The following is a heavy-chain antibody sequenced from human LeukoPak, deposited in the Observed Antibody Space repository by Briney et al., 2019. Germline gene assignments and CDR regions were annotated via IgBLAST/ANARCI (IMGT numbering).Heavy chain of an antibody. J-gene: IGHJ4*02. Sequence: GGSLRLSXITSGFTFSSYGMHWVRQAPGKGLEWVAFIRRDGSNKNYAESVKGRFTISSDNSKNTLYLQMNSLRPEDTAVYYCAKDCTLYTNYGCFDYWGLGTLVTVPS. D-gene: IGHD3-16*01. V-gene: IGHV3-30*02. CDR1: GFTFSSYG. CDR2: IRRDGSNK. CDR3: AKDCTLYTNYGCFDY.